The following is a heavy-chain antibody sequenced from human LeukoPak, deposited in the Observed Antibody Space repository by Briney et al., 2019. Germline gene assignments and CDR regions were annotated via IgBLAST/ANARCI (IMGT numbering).Heavy chain of an antibody. V-gene: IGHV3-23*01. J-gene: IGHJ3*02. CDR3: AKIVVPAANDAFDI. CDR1: GLAFSSYA. CDR2: ISGSGGST. D-gene: IGHD2-2*01. Sequence: GRSLTLSCPAAGLAFSSYAIGCVRQAPGKGREWVSAISGSGGSTYYADSVKGRFTISRDNSKNTLYLQMNSLRAEDTAVYYCAKIVVPAANDAFDIWGQGTMVTVSS.